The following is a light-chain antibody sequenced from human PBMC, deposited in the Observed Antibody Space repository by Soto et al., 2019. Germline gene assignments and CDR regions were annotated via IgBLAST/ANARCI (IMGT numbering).Light chain of an antibody. CDR1: QGISSW. CDR2: DAA. J-gene: IGKJ4*01. Sequence: DIQMTQAPSSVSASVGDRVTITCRARQGISSWLAWYQQKPAKAPKLVIYDAASLQSGVPSRFRGNGSGTDFTLNITGLQPNDFAPYDCQQANSCPLNSGGGTKVEI. V-gene: IGKV1-12*01. CDR3: QQANSCPLN.